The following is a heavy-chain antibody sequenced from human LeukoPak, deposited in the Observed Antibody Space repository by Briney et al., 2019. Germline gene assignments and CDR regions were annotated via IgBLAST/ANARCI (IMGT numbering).Heavy chain of an antibody. CDR1: GYNFEILG. D-gene: IGHD1/OR15-1a*01. CDR3: ARTLGGNNVDLATEFDL. J-gene: IGHJ2*01. Sequence: GASVKVSCKASGYNFEILGISWVRQAPGEGLEWMGWISAYKGNKNYAQKFQGRVTMTTDTSTSTAYMDLRTLTSDDTAVYYCARTLGGNNVDLATEFDLWGRGTLVTVSS. CDR2: ISAYKGNK. V-gene: IGHV1-18*01.